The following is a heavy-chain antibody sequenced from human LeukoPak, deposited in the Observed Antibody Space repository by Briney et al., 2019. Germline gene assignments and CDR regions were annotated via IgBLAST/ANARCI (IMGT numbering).Heavy chain of an antibody. CDR1: GYTFTGYY. Sequence: ASVKVSCKASGYTFTGYYMHWVRQAPGQGLEWMGWINPNSGGTNYAQKFQGRVTMTRDTSISTAYMELSRLRSDDTAVYYCARAYSGSYSNWFDPWGQGTLVTVSS. CDR3: ARAYSGSYSNWFDP. V-gene: IGHV1-2*02. CDR2: INPNSGGT. D-gene: IGHD1-26*01. J-gene: IGHJ5*02.